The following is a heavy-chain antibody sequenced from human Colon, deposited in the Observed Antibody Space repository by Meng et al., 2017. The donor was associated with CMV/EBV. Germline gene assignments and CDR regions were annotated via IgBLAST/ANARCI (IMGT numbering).Heavy chain of an antibody. CDR1: GYTFTGYY. D-gene: IGHD3-10*01. V-gene: IGHV1-46*01. J-gene: IGHJ4*02. CDR2: INPNGGTT. CDR3: ARDPYGAGSSALDY. Sequence: ASVKVSCKASGYTFTGYYMHWVRQAPGQGLEWMGIINPNGGTTTYEKKFQGRVTMTRDTSTTTVYLDLSSLRSEDTAVYYCARDPYGAGSSALDYWGQGTLVTVSS.